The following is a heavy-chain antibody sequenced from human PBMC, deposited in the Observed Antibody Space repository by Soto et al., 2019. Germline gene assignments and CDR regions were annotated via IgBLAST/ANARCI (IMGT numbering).Heavy chain of an antibody. CDR1: GGTFITYS. D-gene: IGHD2-15*01. J-gene: IGHJ6*02. CDR2: TIPLFGNA. CDR3: ARGVNHPKPSCFYALDV. Sequence: QVQLVQSGAEVKTPGSSVKVACKASGGTFITYSISWVRQAPGQGLQWMGGTIPLFGNANYAQKFQGRLTITPDESTGTASMDLSSLRPEDTAVYYWARGVNHPKPSCFYALDVWCQGTTVTVSS. V-gene: IGHV1-69*01.